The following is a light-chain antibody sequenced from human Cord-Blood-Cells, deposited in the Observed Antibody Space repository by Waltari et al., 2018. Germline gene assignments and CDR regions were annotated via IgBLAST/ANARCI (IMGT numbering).Light chain of an antibody. CDR1: VLAKTY. J-gene: IGLJ3*02. Sequence: SYELTQPSAVSVSRGQPGRRTCSRDVLAKTYDRWFQQKPGQAPVLMIYKDSERPSGIPERFSGSSSGTTVTLTIRGAQGEDEADYYYDCAADNNRVFGGGTKLTVL. CDR2: KDS. CDR3: DCAADNNRV. V-gene: IGLV3-27*01.